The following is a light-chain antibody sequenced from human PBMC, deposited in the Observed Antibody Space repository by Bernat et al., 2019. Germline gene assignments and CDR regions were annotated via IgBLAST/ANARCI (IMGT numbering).Light chain of an antibody. CDR2: RNN. J-gene: IGLJ3*02. Sequence: QAGLTQPPSVSKGLRQTATLTCTGNSNNVGNQGAAWLQQHQGHPPKLLSYRNNNRPSGISERFSASRSGNTASLTITGLQPEDESDYYCSAWGSSLSAWVFGGGTKLTVL. CDR3: SAWGSSLSAWV. V-gene: IGLV10-54*04. CDR1: SNNVGNQG.